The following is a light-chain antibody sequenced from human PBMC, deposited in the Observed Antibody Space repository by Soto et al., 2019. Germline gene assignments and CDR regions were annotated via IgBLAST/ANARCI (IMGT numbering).Light chain of an antibody. CDR1: SSDVGGYNY. V-gene: IGLV2-11*01. J-gene: IGLJ1*01. CDR2: DVI. CDR3: CSYAGSYKV. Sequence: QSALTQPRSVSGSPGQSVTISCTGTSSDVGGYNYVSWYQQHPGKAPKFMIYDVIKRPSGVPDRFSGSKSGNTASLTISGLQAEDEADYYCCSYAGSYKVFGTGTKLTVL.